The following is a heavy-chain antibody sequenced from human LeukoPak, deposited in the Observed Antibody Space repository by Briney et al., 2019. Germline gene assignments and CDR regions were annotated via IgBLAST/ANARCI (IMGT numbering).Heavy chain of an antibody. J-gene: IGHJ4*02. CDR3: ARDPRVADANYLDY. CDR2: ISYDGSKK. Sequence: TGGSLRLSCAASGFTFSNFAMHWGRQAPGKGLEWVAVISYDGSKKYYADSVKGRFTISRDNSKNTLYLQMNSLRAEDTAVYYCARDPRVADANYLDYWGQGTLVTVSS. D-gene: IGHD2-15*01. V-gene: IGHV3-30-3*01. CDR1: GFTFSNFA.